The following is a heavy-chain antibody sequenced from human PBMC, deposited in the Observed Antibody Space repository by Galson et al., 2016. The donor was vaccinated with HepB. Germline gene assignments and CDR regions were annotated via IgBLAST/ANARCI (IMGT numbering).Heavy chain of an antibody. J-gene: IGHJ3*01. Sequence: SLRLSCAASGFTFSDHYMEWVRQAPGKGLEWVARSRNKARSYTTEYAASGKGRFAISRDDSKKSLYLQMNSLKTEDTAVYYCARSYYYGSGSVGDFDVWGQGTMVTVSS. CDR2: SRNKARSYTT. CDR3: ARSYYYGSGSVGDFDV. CDR1: GFTFSDHY. V-gene: IGHV3-72*01. D-gene: IGHD3-10*01.